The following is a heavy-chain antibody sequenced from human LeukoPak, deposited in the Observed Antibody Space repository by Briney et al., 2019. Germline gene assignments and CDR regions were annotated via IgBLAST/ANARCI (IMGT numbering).Heavy chain of an antibody. Sequence: ASVKVSCKASGYTFTSYGINWVRQAPGQGLEWMGWIKVYNGKTSYAQKLQGRVTMTTDTSTSTTYMELRSLRSDDTAVYYCARGPGGRSGYYPLEDYYYYYYMDVWGKGTTVTVSS. J-gene: IGHJ6*03. CDR2: IKVYNGKT. CDR1: GYTFTSYG. CDR3: ARGPGGRSGYYPLEDYYYYYYMDV. V-gene: IGHV1-18*01. D-gene: IGHD3-22*01.